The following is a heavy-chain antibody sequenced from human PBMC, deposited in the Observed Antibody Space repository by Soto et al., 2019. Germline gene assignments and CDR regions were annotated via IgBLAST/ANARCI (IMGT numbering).Heavy chain of an antibody. Sequence: SGPTLVKPTQTLTLTCTFSGFSLSTSGVGVGWIRQPPGKALEWLALIYWNDDKRYSPSLKSRLTITKDTSKNQVVLTMTNMDPVDTATYYCAHRRSDYYDSSGYAFDIWGQGTMVTVSS. CDR1: GFSLSTSGVG. D-gene: IGHD3-22*01. J-gene: IGHJ3*02. V-gene: IGHV2-5*01. CDR2: IYWNDDK. CDR3: AHRRSDYYDSSGYAFDI.